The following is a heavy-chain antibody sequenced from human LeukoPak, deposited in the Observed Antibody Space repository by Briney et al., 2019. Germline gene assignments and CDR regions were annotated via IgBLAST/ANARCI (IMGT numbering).Heavy chain of an antibody. CDR3: ARDPYSGSYGNYYYYFMDV. V-gene: IGHV3-21*01. CDR2: ITSGSSYR. CDR1: GFTFSSYN. Sequence: PGGSLRLSCAASGFTFSSYNMNWVRQAPGKGLEWVSSITSGSSYRFYADSVRGRFTISRDNAKNSLYLQMNSLRAEDTAVYYCARDPYSGSYGNYYYYFMDVWGKGTTVTISS. D-gene: IGHD1-26*01. J-gene: IGHJ6*03.